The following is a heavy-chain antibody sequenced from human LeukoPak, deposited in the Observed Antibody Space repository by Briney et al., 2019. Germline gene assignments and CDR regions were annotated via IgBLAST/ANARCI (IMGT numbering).Heavy chain of an antibody. CDR3: AAEDDFLTGYYDFDY. V-gene: IGHV1-58*01. CDR2: IVIANSNT. J-gene: IGHJ4*02. CDR1: GFTLARSA. D-gene: IGHD3-9*01. Sequence: TLKLSCRASGFTLARSAVQWVRQARRQRPEWRGGIVIANSNTNYAQKFQERLTITRDMSTSTAYMELSSLRSEDTAVYYCAAEDDFLTGYYDFDYWGQGTVVTVSS.